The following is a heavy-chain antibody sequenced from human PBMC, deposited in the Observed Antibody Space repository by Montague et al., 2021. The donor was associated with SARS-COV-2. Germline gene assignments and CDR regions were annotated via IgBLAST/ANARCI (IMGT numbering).Heavy chain of an antibody. D-gene: IGHD5-18*01. CDR2: IYHGGNT. CDR3: AREYRIELWQTNWYFGL. Sequence: SETLSLTCSVSGGSISGYYWGWIRQPPGKGLEWIGYIYHGGNTKYNPSLKSRVSISVDTSKNQFSLRLSSVTAADTAVYYCAREYRIELWQTNWYFGLWGRGTLVTVSS. V-gene: IGHV4-59*01. CDR1: GGSISGYY. J-gene: IGHJ2*01.